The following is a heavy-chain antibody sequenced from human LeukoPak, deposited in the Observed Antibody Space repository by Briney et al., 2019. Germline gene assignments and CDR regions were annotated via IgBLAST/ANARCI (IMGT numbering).Heavy chain of an antibody. CDR2: ISSSGSTI. Sequence: KPGGSLRLSCAASGFTFSDYYMSWIRQAPGKGLEWVSYISSSGSTIYYADSVKGRFTISRDNAKNSLYLQMNSLRAEDTAVYYCARAGLDIVATILWGHAFDIWGQGTMVTVSS. V-gene: IGHV3-11*01. CDR3: ARAGLDIVATILWGHAFDI. D-gene: IGHD5-12*01. CDR1: GFTFSDYY. J-gene: IGHJ3*02.